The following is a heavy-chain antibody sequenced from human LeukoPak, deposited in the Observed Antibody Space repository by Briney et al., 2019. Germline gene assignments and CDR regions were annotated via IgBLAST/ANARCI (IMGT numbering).Heavy chain of an antibody. CDR3: ARLGVPAAIIHYYYGMDV. Sequence: SVKVSCKASGGTFSSYAISWVRQAPGQGLEWMRRIIPILGIANYAQKIQGRVTITADKSTSTAYMELSSLRSEDTAVYYCARLGVPAAIIHYYYGMDVWGQGTTVTVSS. J-gene: IGHJ6*02. CDR1: GGTFSSYA. V-gene: IGHV1-69*04. D-gene: IGHD2-2*02. CDR2: IIPILGIA.